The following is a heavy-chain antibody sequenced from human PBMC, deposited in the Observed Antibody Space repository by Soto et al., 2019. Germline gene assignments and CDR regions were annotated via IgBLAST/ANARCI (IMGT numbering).Heavy chain of an antibody. CDR1: GYTFTSYG. D-gene: IGHD1-26*01. J-gene: IGHJ4*02. CDR3: ARGLGLYYFDY. CDR2: ISAYNGNT. V-gene: IGHV1-18*01. Sequence: GASVKVSCTASGYTFTSYGISWVRQAPGQGLEWMGWISAYNGNTNYSQKFQGRVTITRDTSASTAYMELSSLRSEDTAVYYCARGLGLYYFDYWGQGTLVTVSS.